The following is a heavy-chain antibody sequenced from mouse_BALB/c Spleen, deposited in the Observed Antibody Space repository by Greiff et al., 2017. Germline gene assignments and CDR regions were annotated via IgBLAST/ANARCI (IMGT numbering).Heavy chain of an antibody. D-gene: IGHD3-1*01. J-gene: IGHJ4*01. CDR1: GFTFSDYY. CDR2: ISDGGSYT. V-gene: IGHV5-4*02. Sequence: EVKLMESGGGLVKPGGSLKLSCAASGFTFSDYYMYWVRQTPEKRLEWVATISDGGSYTYYPDSVKGRFTISRDNAKNNLYLQMSSLKSEDTAKYYCAIDRGRRAMDYWGQGTSVTVSS. CDR3: AIDRGRRAMDY.